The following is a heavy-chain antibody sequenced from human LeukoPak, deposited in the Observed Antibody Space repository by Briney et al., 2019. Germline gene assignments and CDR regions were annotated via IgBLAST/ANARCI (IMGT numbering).Heavy chain of an antibody. D-gene: IGHD2-2*01. CDR1: GGSINSDY. J-gene: IGHJ4*02. V-gene: IGHV4-59*08. CDR3: ARHVAATSRIDN. CDR2: IYYSGTA. Sequence: TSETLSLTCAVSGGSINSDYWSWIRQPPGEGLEWIGYIYYSGTANYNPSLKSRVTISVDTSKNQFSLKLTSVTAADTAVYYCARHVAATSRIDNWGQGTLVTVSS.